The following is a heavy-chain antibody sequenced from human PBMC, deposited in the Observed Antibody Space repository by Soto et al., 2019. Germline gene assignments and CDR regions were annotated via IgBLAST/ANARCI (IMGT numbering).Heavy chain of an antibody. Sequence: QVQLVESGGGVVQPGRSLRLSCAASGFTFSSYGMHWVRQAPGKGLEWVAVISYDGSNKYYADPVKGRFTISRDNSKSTLYLQMNSLRAEDTAVYYCAKGTSSGADYWGQGTLVTVSS. D-gene: IGHD6-19*01. CDR3: AKGTSSGADY. CDR1: GFTFSSYG. J-gene: IGHJ4*02. CDR2: ISYDGSNK. V-gene: IGHV3-30*18.